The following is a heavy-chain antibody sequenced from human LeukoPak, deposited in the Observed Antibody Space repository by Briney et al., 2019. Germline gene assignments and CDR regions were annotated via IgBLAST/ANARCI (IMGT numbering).Heavy chain of an antibody. CDR3: ATTNDGGGYQWGDFFDF. CDR1: GGTSNSHA. CDR2: IIPNLGTT. Sequence: ASVKVSCKASGGTSNSHAISWVRQAPGQGLEWMGEIIPNLGTTNRAQNFQDRVTLTADKSTNTAYMELTSLTSDDTAVYYCATTNDGGGYQWGDFFDFWGQGTLVTVSS. V-gene: IGHV1-69*10. D-gene: IGHD3-22*01. J-gene: IGHJ4*02.